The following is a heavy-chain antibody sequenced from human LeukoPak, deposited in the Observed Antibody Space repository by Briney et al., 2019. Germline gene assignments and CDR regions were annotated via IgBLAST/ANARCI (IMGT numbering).Heavy chain of an antibody. Sequence: ASVKVSCKSSGYTFTSHYMHWVRQAPGQGLEWMGIINPSGGSTSYAQKFQGRVTMTRDMSTSTDYMELSSLRSEDTAVYYCARDQSGEWELVSGWWFDPWGQGTLVTVSS. CDR1: GYTFTSHY. CDR2: INPSGGST. CDR3: ARDQSGEWELVSGWWFDP. J-gene: IGHJ5*02. D-gene: IGHD1-26*01. V-gene: IGHV1-46*01.